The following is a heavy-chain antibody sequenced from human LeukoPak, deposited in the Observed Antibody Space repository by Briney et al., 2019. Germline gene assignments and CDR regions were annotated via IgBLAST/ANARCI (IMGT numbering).Heavy chain of an antibody. J-gene: IGHJ5*02. CDR2: INCKGGGT. CDR3: ARDYGPYPGCSWFDP. CDR1: GYTFTGYY. D-gene: IGHD2-21*01. Sequence: ASVKVSCKASGYTFTGYYIHWVRQAPGQGLEWMGRINCKGGGTSYAQKFQGRVTMTRDTSISTAYMELDRLTSDDTAVYYCARDYGPYPGCSWFDPWGQGTLVTVSS. V-gene: IGHV1-2*06.